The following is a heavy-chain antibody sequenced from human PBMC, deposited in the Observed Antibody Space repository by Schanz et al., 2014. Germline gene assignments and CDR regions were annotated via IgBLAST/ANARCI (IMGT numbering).Heavy chain of an antibody. CDR3: ARDERDLPRSLFVF. Sequence: QVQLQQWGAGLLKPSETLSLTCAVYGGPFSGYFWSWIRQSPGKGLQWIGYIYDGGSTYYNPSLKSRVTISLDKSKSQFSLTLNAVTAADTAVYYCARDERDLPRSLFVFWGQGTLVTVSS. D-gene: IGHD2-2*01. CDR2: IYDGGST. J-gene: IGHJ4*02. V-gene: IGHV4-34*01. CDR1: GGPFSGYF.